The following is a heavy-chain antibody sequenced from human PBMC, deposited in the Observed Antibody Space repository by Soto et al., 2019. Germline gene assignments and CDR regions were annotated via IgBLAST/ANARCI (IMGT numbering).Heavy chain of an antibody. CDR2: VYYTGST. CDR3: ARSVAVPGAHIDY. Sequence: SETLSLTCAVSGGSISGSYWSWIRQSPGKGLEWLGYVYYTGSTNYSPSLRSRVSISVDTSKNEFSLRLSSVTAADTAVYFCARSVAVPGAHIDYWGQGTQVTVSS. V-gene: IGHV4-59*01. D-gene: IGHD6-19*01. CDR1: GGSISGSY. J-gene: IGHJ4*02.